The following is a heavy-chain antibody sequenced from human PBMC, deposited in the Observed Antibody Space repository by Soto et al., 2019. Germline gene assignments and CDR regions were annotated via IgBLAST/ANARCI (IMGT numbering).Heavy chain of an antibody. D-gene: IGHD6-25*01. V-gene: IGHV3-21*01. CDR1: GFTFSNYN. J-gene: IGHJ1*01. CDR3: ARDPYSSATAPYD. CDR2: ISTGSSYI. Sequence: GGSLRLSCAASGFTFSNYNMNWVRQAPGKGLEWVSCISTGSSYIYYADSVKGRFTVSRDNAKNSLYLQMNSLRAEDTAVYYCARDPYSSATAPYDWGQGTLVTVSS.